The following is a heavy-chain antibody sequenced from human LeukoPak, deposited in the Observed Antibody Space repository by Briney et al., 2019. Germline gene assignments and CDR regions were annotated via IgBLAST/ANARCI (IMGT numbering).Heavy chain of an antibody. CDR3: ARGEPLYGDYGYNYGMDV. CDR2: ISSSSSTI. D-gene: IGHD4-17*01. J-gene: IGHJ6*02. Sequence: GGSLRLSCAASGFTFSSYEMNWVRQAPGKGLEWVSYISSSSSTIYYADSVKGRFTISRDNAKSSLYLQMNSLRDEDTAVYYCARGEPLYGDYGYNYGMDVWGQGTTVTVSS. CDR1: GFTFSSYE. V-gene: IGHV3-48*03.